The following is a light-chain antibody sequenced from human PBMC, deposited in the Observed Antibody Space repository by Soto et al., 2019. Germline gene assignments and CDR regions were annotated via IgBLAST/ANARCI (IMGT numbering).Light chain of an antibody. CDR1: QSVGNN. CDR3: QQYNSYSAWT. Sequence: EIVMTQSPATLSVSPGERATLSCRASQSVGNNLAWYRQKPGQAPRLLIYGASTRATGIPARFSGSGSGTEFTLTISSLQPDDFATYYCQQYNSYSAWTFGQGTKVDIK. V-gene: IGKV3-15*01. J-gene: IGKJ1*01. CDR2: GAS.